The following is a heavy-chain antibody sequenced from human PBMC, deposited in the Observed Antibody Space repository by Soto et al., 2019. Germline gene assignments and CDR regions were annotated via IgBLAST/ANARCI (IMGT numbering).Heavy chain of an antibody. Sequence: PSETLSLTCTVSGGSISSYYWSWIRQPPGKGLEWIGYIYYSGSTNYNPSLKSRVTISVDKSKNQFSLKLSSVTAADTAVYYCARLDCISTSCYLYWGQGTLVTVSS. CDR3: ARLDCISTSCYLY. CDR1: GGSISSYY. V-gene: IGHV4-59*12. D-gene: IGHD2-2*01. CDR2: IYYSGST. J-gene: IGHJ4*02.